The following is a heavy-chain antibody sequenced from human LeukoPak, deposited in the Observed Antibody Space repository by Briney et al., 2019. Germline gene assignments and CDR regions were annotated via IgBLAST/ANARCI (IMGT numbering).Heavy chain of an antibody. V-gene: IGHV3-23*01. J-gene: IGHJ4*02. CDR2: ISGSGGST. CDR3: AKGSQGIAVAGAFDY. Sequence: GGSLRLSCAASGFTFSSYWMHWVRQAPGKGLEWVSAISGSGGSTYYADSVKGRFTISRDNSKNTLYLQMNSLRAEDTAVYYCAKGSQGIAVAGAFDYWGQGTLVTVSS. D-gene: IGHD6-19*01. CDR1: GFTFSSYW.